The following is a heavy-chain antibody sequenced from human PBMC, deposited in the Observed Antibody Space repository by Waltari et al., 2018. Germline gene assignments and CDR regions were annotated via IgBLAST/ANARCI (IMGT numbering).Heavy chain of an antibody. Sequence: QVQLVESGGGVVQPGRSLRLSCAASGFTFSSYGMHWVRQAPGKGLEWVEVRWYDGSNKYYADSVKGRFTISRDNSKNTLYLQMNSLRAEDTAVYYCARMQWLVLWGQGTLVTVSS. D-gene: IGHD6-19*01. CDR2: RWYDGSNK. J-gene: IGHJ4*02. V-gene: IGHV3-33*01. CDR1: GFTFSSYG. CDR3: ARMQWLVL.